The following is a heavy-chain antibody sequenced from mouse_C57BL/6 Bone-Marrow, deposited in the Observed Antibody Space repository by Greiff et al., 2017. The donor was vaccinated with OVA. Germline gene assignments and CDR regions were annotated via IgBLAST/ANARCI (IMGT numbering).Heavy chain of an antibody. CDR3: ARDLLWNYGGFAY. CDR2: IDPSDSYT. J-gene: IGHJ3*01. CDR1: GYTFTSYW. D-gene: IGHD2-1*01. Sequence: QVQLQQPGAELVKPGASVKLSCKASGYTFTSYWMQWVKQRPGPGLEWIGEIDPSDSYTNYNQKFKGKATLTVNTSSSTAYMQLSSLQSEDSAVYYCARDLLWNYGGFAYWGQGTLVTVSA. V-gene: IGHV1-50*01.